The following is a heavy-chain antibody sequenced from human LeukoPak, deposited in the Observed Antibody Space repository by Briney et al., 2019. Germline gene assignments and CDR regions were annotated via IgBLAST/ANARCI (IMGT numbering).Heavy chain of an antibody. Sequence: GGSLRLSCAASGFTFSSYGMHWVRRAPGKGLEWVAFIRYDGSNKYYADSVKGRFTISRDNSKNTLYLQMNSLRIEDTAVYYCAKDRGQQLWEGFDYWGQGTLVTVSS. CDR3: AKDRGQQLWEGFDY. V-gene: IGHV3-30*02. CDR2: IRYDGSNK. J-gene: IGHJ4*02. CDR1: GFTFSSYG. D-gene: IGHD6-13*01.